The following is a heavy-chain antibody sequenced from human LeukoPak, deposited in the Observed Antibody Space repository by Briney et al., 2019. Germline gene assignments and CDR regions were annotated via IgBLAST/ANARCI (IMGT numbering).Heavy chain of an antibody. CDR3: AKDALSSSWYYFDY. Sequence: GGSLRLSCAASGFTFDDYAMHWVRQVPGEGLEWVSGISWNSGSIGYADSVKGRFTISRDNAKNFLYLQMNSLRAEDTALYYCAKDALSSSWYYFDYWGQGTLVTVSS. D-gene: IGHD6-13*01. J-gene: IGHJ4*02. CDR2: ISWNSGSI. CDR1: GFTFDDYA. V-gene: IGHV3-9*01.